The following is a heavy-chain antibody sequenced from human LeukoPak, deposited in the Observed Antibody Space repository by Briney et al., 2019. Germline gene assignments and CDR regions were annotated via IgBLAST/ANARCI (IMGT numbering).Heavy chain of an antibody. V-gene: IGHV3-30*18. CDR3: AKDRSRSGAPSDY. D-gene: IGHD1-26*01. CDR1: GFTFSSYG. Sequence: GRSLRLSCAASGFTFSSYGMHWVRQAPGKGLEWVAVISYDGSNKYYADSVKGRFTISRDNSKNTLYLQMNSLRAEDTAVYYCAKDRSRSGAPSDYWGQGTLVTVSS. CDR2: ISYDGSNK. J-gene: IGHJ4*02.